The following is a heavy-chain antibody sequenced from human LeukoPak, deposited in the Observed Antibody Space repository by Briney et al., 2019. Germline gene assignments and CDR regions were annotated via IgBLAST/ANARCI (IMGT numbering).Heavy chain of an antibody. V-gene: IGHV4-59*01. Sequence: SETLSLTCTVSGGFISSYYWSWIRQPPGKGLEWIGYIYYSGSTNYNPSLKSRVTISVDTSKNQFSLKLSSVTAADTAVYYCARRRIAVAGASAFDIWGQGTMVTVSS. J-gene: IGHJ3*02. CDR3: ARRRIAVAGASAFDI. CDR2: IYYSGST. CDR1: GGFISSYY. D-gene: IGHD6-19*01.